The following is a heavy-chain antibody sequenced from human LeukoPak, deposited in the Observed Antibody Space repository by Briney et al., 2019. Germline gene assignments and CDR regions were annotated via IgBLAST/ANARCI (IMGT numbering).Heavy chain of an antibody. CDR1: GASTTNYY. CDR2: MHSSGST. J-gene: IGHJ4*02. CDR3: ARDIRMVGATLYFDY. Sequence: PSETPSLTCTVSGASTTNYYWSWVRQFPGKELEWIVYMHSSGSTNYNLSLKSRVTMSIDTSKNQFSLNLRSVTAADTAVYYCARDIRMVGATLYFDYWGQGLLVTVSS. D-gene: IGHD1-26*01. V-gene: IGHV4-59*01.